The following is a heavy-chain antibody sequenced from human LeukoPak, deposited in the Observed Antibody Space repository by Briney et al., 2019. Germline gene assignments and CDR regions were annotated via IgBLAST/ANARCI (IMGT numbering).Heavy chain of an antibody. CDR2: ISSSGSTI. D-gene: IGHD6-19*01. J-gene: IGHJ6*03. CDR3: ARDGSSYYYYYMDV. CDR1: GFTFSDYY. V-gene: IGHV3-11*01. Sequence: GGSLRLSCAASGFTFSDYYMSWIRQAPGKGLEWVSYISSSGSTIYYADSVKGRFIISRDNAKNSLYLQMNSLRADDTAVYYCARDGSSYYYYYMDVWGKGTTVTVSS.